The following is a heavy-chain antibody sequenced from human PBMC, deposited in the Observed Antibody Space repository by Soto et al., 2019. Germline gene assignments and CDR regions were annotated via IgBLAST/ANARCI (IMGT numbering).Heavy chain of an antibody. CDR2: IREKTYSYAT. CDR1: GFTFSGSV. Sequence: EVQLVESGGGLVQPGGSLKLSCAASGFTFSGSVMHWVRQASGKGLEWVGRIREKTYSYATAYAASVKGRFTISRDDSKNTAYLQMNSLKTEDTAVYYCVSPDYIYDSSGSDHWGQGTLVTVSS. D-gene: IGHD3-22*01. J-gene: IGHJ4*02. V-gene: IGHV3-73*02. CDR3: VSPDYIYDSSGSDH.